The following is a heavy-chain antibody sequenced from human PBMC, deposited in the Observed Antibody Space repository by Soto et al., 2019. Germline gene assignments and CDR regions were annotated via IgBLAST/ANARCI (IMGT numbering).Heavy chain of an antibody. J-gene: IGHJ4*02. Sequence: QPGGSLRLSCAASGFTFDDYAMHWVRQAPGKGLEWVSGISWNSGSIGYADSVKGRFTISRDNAKNSLYLQMNSLRAEDTALYYCASEPGSVDYWGQGTLVTVSS. CDR2: ISWNSGSI. V-gene: IGHV3-9*01. CDR3: ASEPGSVDY. CDR1: GFTFDDYA. D-gene: IGHD3-10*01.